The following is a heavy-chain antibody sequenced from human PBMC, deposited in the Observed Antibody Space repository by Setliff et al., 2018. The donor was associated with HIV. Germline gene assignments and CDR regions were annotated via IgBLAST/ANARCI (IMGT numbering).Heavy chain of an antibody. D-gene: IGHD3-16*02. CDR2: IDTSDSYT. Sequence: GESLKISCKGSGKNFTDYWINWVRQMPGKGLEWMGRIDTSDSYTNYSPSFQGHVTISADKSISTAYLQWSSLKASDTAMYYCARHRIVKAYYYYMDVWGKGTTVTVSS. CDR3: ARHRIVKAYYYYMDV. CDR1: GKNFTDYW. J-gene: IGHJ6*03. V-gene: IGHV5-10-1*01.